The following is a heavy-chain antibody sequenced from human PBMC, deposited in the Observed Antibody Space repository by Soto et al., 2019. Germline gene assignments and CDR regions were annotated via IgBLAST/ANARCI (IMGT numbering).Heavy chain of an antibody. CDR3: ANGGALAARRGYYYYGMDV. CDR2: ISGSGGST. Sequence: GGSLRLSCASSGFTFSNYAMNWVRQAPGKGLKWVSAISGSGGSTYYADSVKGRFTISRDNSKNTLYLQMNSLRAEDTAVYYCANGGALAARRGYYYYGMDVWGQGTTVTVSS. D-gene: IGHD6-6*01. J-gene: IGHJ6*02. V-gene: IGHV3-23*01. CDR1: GFTFSNYA.